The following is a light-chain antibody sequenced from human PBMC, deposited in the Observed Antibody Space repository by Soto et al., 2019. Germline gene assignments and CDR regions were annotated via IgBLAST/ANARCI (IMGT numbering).Light chain of an antibody. J-gene: IGKJ4*01. CDR1: QSVSSY. CDR3: QQRSNWPLT. CDR2: DAS. Sequence: EIVLTQSPATLSLSPGERATLSCRASQSVSSYLAWYQQKPGQAPRLLIYDASNRATGIPARFSRSGSGTDFTLTISSLEPADFAVYYCQQRSNWPLTFGGGTKVEIK. V-gene: IGKV3-11*01.